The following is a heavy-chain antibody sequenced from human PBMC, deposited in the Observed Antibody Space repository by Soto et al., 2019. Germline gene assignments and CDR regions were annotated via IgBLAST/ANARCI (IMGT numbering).Heavy chain of an antibody. V-gene: IGHV1-18*04. CDR2: ISAYNGNT. D-gene: IGHD6-6*01. CDR3: VRTARQYSSSSALDY. Sequence: ASVKVSCKASGYTFTSYGISWVRQAPGQGLEWMGWISAYNGNTNYAQKLQGRVTMTTDTSTSTAYMELRSLRSDDTAVYYCVRTARQYSSSSALDYWGQGTLVTVSS. CDR1: GYTFTSYG. J-gene: IGHJ4*02.